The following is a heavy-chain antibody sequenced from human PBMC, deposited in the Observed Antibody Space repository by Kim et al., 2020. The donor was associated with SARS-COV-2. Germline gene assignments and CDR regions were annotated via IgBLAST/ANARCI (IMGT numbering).Heavy chain of an antibody. CDR3: ARNLVGDTNLGP. J-gene: IGHJ5*02. CDR2: ISYEGSTQ. D-gene: IGHD1-26*01. V-gene: IGHV3-30*03. Sequence: GGSLRLSCAASGFTFSNHVMHWVRQAPGKGLEWVALISYEGSTQRYTDSVKGRFTVSRDNSKNILFLQMNSLRPEDTAVYYCARNLVGDTNLGPWGQGTLVTVSS. CDR1: GFTFSNHV.